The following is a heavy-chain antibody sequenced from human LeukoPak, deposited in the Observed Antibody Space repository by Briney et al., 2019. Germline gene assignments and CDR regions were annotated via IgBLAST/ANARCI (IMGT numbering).Heavy chain of an antibody. CDR3: ANYYDIPDY. Sequence: GGSLRLSCAASGFTFSSYEMNWVRQAPGKGLEWVSYISSSGSTIYYADSVKGRFTISRDNAKNSLYLQMNSLRAEDTAVYYCANYYDIPDYWGQGTLVTVSS. V-gene: IGHV3-48*03. CDR2: ISSSGSTI. D-gene: IGHD3-9*01. CDR1: GFTFSSYE. J-gene: IGHJ4*02.